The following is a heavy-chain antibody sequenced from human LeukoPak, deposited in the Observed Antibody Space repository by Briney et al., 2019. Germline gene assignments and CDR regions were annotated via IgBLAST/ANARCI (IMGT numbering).Heavy chain of an antibody. Sequence: PSETLSLTCTVSGGSISGQYWSLIRQPPGKGLEWIGYIYYTGITKYNPSLKSRVTISVDTSKNQFSLKLSSVTAADTAVYYCARDPHYGDILNDPFDIWGQGTMVTVSS. V-gene: IGHV4-59*11. CDR2: IYYTGIT. D-gene: IGHD4-17*01. CDR3: ARDPHYGDILNDPFDI. J-gene: IGHJ3*02. CDR1: GGSISGQY.